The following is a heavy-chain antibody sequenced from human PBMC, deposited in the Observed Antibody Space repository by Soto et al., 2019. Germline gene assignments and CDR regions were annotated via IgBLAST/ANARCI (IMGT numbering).Heavy chain of an antibody. CDR3: ARGVSGWSPFDL. Sequence: VASVKVSCKTFGYTFTDYYVHWVRQAPGQGLEWMGWINPNSGVTNYAQKFQGWVTLTRDASVATAYMGLNSLKSDDTAVFFCARGVSGWSPFDLWGQGTLVTVSS. CDR1: GYTFTDYY. D-gene: IGHD6-19*01. V-gene: IGHV1-2*04. CDR2: INPNSGVT. J-gene: IGHJ4*02.